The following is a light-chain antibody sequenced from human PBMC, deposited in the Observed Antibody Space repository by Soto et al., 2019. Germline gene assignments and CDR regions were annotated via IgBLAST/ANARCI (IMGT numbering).Light chain of an antibody. Sequence: DIQMTQSPSALSASVGDRVTITCRASQSISSWLAWYQQKPGKAPKLLIYDASSLESGVPSRFSGSGSGTEFTLTISRLQPDDFATYYCQQYNSYRGTFGQGTKVDIK. CDR3: QQYNSYRGT. CDR1: QSISSW. V-gene: IGKV1-5*01. CDR2: DAS. J-gene: IGKJ1*01.